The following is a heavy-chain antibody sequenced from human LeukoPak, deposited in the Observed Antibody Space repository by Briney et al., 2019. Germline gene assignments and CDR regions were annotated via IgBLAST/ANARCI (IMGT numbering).Heavy chain of an antibody. J-gene: IGHJ6*02. CDR2: IYYSGST. V-gene: IGHV4-59*01. Sequence: SETLSLTCTVSGGSISSYYWSWIRQPPGKGLEWIGYIYYSGSTNYNPSLKSRVTISVDTSKNQFSLKLSSVTAADTAVYYCARVSAHFWSGYYSPYYYYGMDVWGQGTTVTVSS. CDR3: ARVSAHFWSGYYSPYYYYGMDV. CDR1: GGSISSYY. D-gene: IGHD3-3*02.